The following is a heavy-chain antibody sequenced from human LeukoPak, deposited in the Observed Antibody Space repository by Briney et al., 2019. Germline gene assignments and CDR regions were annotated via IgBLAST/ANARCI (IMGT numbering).Heavy chain of an antibody. Sequence: SETLSLTCAVYGGSFSGYYWSWIRQPPGKGLEWIGEINHSGSTNYNPSLMSRVTISVDTSKNQFSLKLSSVTAADTAVYYCARQVEVVPAAMPNTFDYWGQGTLVTVSS. CDR1: GGSFSGYY. CDR3: ARQVEVVPAAMPNTFDY. CDR2: INHSGST. J-gene: IGHJ4*02. V-gene: IGHV4-34*01. D-gene: IGHD2-2*01.